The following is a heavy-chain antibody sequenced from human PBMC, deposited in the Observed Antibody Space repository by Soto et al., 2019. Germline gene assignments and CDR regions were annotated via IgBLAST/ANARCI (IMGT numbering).Heavy chain of an antibody. V-gene: IGHV3-23*01. CDR1: GFTFSSFA. CDR2: ISGSGDST. J-gene: IGHJ4*02. D-gene: IGHD6-6*01. Sequence: EVQLLESGGGLVQPGGSLRLSCGASGFTFSSFAMSWVRQAPGKGLEWVSHISGSGDSTNYAGSVKGRFTISRDNSGGTLYMQMNGLSAEDTAVYYCARLPLYGSSSHHLDYWGPGTLVTVSS. CDR3: ARLPLYGSSSHHLDY.